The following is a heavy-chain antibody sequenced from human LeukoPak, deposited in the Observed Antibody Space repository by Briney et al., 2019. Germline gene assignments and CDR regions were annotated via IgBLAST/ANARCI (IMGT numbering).Heavy chain of an antibody. CDR1: GFTFSSYE. Sequence: GGSLRLSCAASGFTFSSYEMNWVRQAPGEGLEWVSYISSSGSTIYYADSVKGRFTISRDNAKNSLYLQMNSLRAEDTAVYYCARDPRIKDYSNYYYYMDVWGKGTTVTVSS. J-gene: IGHJ6*03. D-gene: IGHD2-15*01. CDR3: ARDPRIKDYSNYYYYMDV. CDR2: ISSSGSTI. V-gene: IGHV3-48*03.